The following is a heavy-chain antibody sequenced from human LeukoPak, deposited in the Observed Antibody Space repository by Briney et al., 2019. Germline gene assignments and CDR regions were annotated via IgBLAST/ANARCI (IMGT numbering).Heavy chain of an antibody. CDR2: IVPIFGTA. D-gene: IGHD3-9*01. CDR3: ARETRLPHNDILINRRAFDI. V-gene: IGHV1-69*13. Sequence: ASVKVSCKASGGTFSSYAISWVRQAPGQGLEWMGGIVPIFGTANYAQKFQGRVTITADESTSTAYMELSSLRSEDTAVYYCARETRLPHNDILINRRAFDIWGQGTILTVSS. J-gene: IGHJ3*02. CDR1: GGTFSSYA.